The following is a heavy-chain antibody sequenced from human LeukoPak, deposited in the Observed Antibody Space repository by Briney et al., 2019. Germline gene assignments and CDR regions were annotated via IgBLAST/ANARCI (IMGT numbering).Heavy chain of an antibody. Sequence: PGGSLRLSCSVSGFTFSTYVMHWVRQAPGKGLEYVSAISSNGDNTYYADSTKGRFTISRDNSKNTLYLQMSSLRADDTAVYYCVRGTGYWGQGTLVTVSS. CDR1: GFTFSTYV. CDR3: VRGTGY. J-gene: IGHJ4*02. CDR2: ISSNGDNT. V-gene: IGHV3-64D*06.